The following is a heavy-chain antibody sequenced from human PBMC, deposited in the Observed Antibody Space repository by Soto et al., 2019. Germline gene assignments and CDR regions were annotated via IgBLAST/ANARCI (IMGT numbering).Heavy chain of an antibody. Sequence: GGSLRLSCAASGFTVSSKYMRWVRQAPGKGLEWVSLIYGGGTIYYADSVKGRFTISRDNSKNTLYLQMNSLRIEDTAVYYCATGRTEGHYFDSWGQGTLVTVSS. D-gene: IGHD1-26*01. V-gene: IGHV3-53*01. CDR2: IYGGGTI. CDR3: ATGRTEGHYFDS. CDR1: GFTVSSKY. J-gene: IGHJ4*02.